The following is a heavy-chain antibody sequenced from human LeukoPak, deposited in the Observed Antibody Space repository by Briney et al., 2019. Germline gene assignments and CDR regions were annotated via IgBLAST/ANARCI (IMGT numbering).Heavy chain of an antibody. J-gene: IGHJ4*02. V-gene: IGHV1-46*01. CDR1: GYTFTSYY. Sequence: GASVKVSRTASGYTFTSYYMHWVRQAPGQGLEWMGIINPSGGSTSYAQKFQGRVTMTRDTSTSTVYMELSSLRSEDTAVYYCARGTSITMIVVVITDFDYWGQGTLVTVSS. CDR2: INPSGGST. D-gene: IGHD3-22*01. CDR3: ARGTSITMIVVVITDFDY.